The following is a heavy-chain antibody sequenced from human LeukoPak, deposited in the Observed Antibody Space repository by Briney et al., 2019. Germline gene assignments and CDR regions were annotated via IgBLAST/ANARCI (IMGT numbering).Heavy chain of an antibody. D-gene: IGHD2-21*02. J-gene: IGHJ5*02. CDR1: EFTFSSYW. Sequence: GGSLRLSCAASEFTFSSYWMSWVRQAPGKGLEWVANIKQDGSEEYYVDSVKGRFTISRDNAKNSLYLQMNSLRAEDTAVYYCARVVTAIPNWFDPWGQGTLVTVSS. CDR3: ARVVTAIPNWFDP. CDR2: IKQDGSEE. V-gene: IGHV3-7*01.